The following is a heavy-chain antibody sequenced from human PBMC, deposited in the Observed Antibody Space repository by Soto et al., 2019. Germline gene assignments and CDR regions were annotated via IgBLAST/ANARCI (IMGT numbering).Heavy chain of an antibody. J-gene: IGHJ4*02. D-gene: IGHD3-9*01. CDR3: ARDWSERYFDPGYFDY. CDR1: GFTFRSYW. V-gene: IGHV3-74*01. CDR2: INSDGSST. Sequence: GGSLRLSCAASGFTFRSYWMHWVRQAPGKGLVWVSRINSDGSSTSYADSVKGRFTISRDNAKNTLYLQMNSLRAEDTAVYYCARDWSERYFDPGYFDYWGQGTLVTVSS.